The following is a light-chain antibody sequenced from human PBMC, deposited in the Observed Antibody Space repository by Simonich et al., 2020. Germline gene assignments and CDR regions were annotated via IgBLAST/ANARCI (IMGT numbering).Light chain of an antibody. J-gene: IGLJ2*01. CDR3: CAYAGSSSYVV. CDR2: DVS. CDR1: SRDVGGYNY. V-gene: IGLV2-14*03. Sequence: QSALTQPASVSGSPGQSLTISCTGTSRDVGGYNYVSRYQQHPGKAPKLMIYDVSNRPSGVANLCSGSKSGNTASLTISGLQAEDEADYYCCAYAGSSSYVVFGGGTKLTVL.